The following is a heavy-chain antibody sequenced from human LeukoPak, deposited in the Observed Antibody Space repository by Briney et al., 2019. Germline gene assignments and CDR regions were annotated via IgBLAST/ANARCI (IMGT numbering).Heavy chain of an antibody. V-gene: IGHV1-2*02. D-gene: IGHD5-24*01. CDR1: GYTFTGYY. J-gene: IGHJ4*02. CDR3: ARGGVEMATIKDY. Sequence: ASVKVSCKASGYTFTGYYMHWVRQAPGQGLEWMGWINPNSGGTNYAQKFQGRVTMTRDTSISTAYMELSRLRSDGTAVYYCARGGVEMATIKDYWGQGTLVTVSS. CDR2: INPNSGGT.